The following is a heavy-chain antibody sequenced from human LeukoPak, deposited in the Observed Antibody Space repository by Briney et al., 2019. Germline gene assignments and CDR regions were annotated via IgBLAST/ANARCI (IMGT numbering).Heavy chain of an antibody. CDR1: GYTFTSYY. CDR3: ARSEIEDTAMGDY. V-gene: IGHV1-46*01. J-gene: IGHJ4*02. D-gene: IGHD5-18*01. CDR2: INPSGGST. Sequence: ASVTVSCKASGYTFTSYYMHWVRQAPGQGLEWMGIINPSGGSTSYAQKFQGRVTMTTDTSTSTAYMELRSLRSDDTAVYYCARSEIEDTAMGDYWGQGTLVTVSS.